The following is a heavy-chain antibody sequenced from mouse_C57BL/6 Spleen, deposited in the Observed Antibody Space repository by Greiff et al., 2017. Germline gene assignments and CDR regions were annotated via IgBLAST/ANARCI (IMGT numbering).Heavy chain of an antibody. CDR3: ARRGYAMDY. CDR2: ISSGSSTI. J-gene: IGHJ4*01. Sequence: DVMLVESGGGLVKPGGSLKLSCAASGFTFSDYGMNWVRQAPEKGLEWVAYISSGSSTIYYADTVKGRFTISRDNAKNTLFLQMTSLRSEGTAMYYCARRGYAMDYWGQGTSVTVSS. V-gene: IGHV5-17*01. CDR1: GFTFSDYG.